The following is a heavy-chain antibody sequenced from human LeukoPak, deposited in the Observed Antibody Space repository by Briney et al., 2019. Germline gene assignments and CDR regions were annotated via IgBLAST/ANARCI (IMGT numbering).Heavy chain of an antibody. D-gene: IGHD5-18*01. CDR1: GFTFSDRD. Sequence: GGSLRLSCAASGFTFSDRDMDWVRQAPGKGLEWVGRSRNKAKSHTTEYAASVRGRFTISRDNSNNSVWLQMNSLKSEDTAVYYCALWSYYYYGLDVWGQGTTVTVSS. V-gene: IGHV3-72*01. J-gene: IGHJ6*02. CDR2: SRNKAKSHTT. CDR3: ALWSYYYYGLDV.